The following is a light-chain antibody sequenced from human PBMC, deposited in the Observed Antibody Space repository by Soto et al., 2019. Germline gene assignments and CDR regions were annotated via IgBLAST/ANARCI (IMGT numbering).Light chain of an antibody. CDR2: AAS. CDR3: QKYNSAPWT. Sequence: DIQMTQSPSSLSASVRDRVTITCRASQGISNYLAWYQQKPGKVPKLLIYAASTLRSGVPSRFSGSGSGTDFTLTISILQPEDVATYYCQKYNSAPWTFGQGTKVEIK. J-gene: IGKJ1*01. V-gene: IGKV1-27*01. CDR1: QGISNY.